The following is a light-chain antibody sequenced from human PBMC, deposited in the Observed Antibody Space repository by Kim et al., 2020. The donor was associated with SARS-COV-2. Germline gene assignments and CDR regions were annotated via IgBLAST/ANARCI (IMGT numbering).Light chain of an antibody. V-gene: IGLV2-14*01. Sequence: SITMSRAGTSSDVGGYKYVSWYHQHPGKAPKLVIYEVSNRPSGVSNRFSGSKSGNTASLTISGLQAEDEADYYCSSYIRGSTNYVFGTGTKVTVL. J-gene: IGLJ1*01. CDR3: SSYIRGSTNYV. CDR1: SSDVGGYKY. CDR2: EVS.